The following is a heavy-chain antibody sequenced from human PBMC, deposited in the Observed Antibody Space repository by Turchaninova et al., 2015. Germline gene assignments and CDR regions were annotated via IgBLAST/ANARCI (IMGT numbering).Heavy chain of an antibody. Sequence: QVTLRESGPVVVKPTETLTLTCSVSGFSLTDPRMGVSWLRQSPGKPLEWLANIFSIAGESYNTSLTSRVTISKDTTGTQVALTMTNMDPVDTGTYYCARLFYDETAYFSLGAYWGQGTPVIVSS. CDR2: IFSIAGE. D-gene: IGHD1-26*01. J-gene: IGHJ4*02. CDR1: GFSLTDPRMG. V-gene: IGHV2-26*01. CDR3: ARLFYDETAYFSLGAY.